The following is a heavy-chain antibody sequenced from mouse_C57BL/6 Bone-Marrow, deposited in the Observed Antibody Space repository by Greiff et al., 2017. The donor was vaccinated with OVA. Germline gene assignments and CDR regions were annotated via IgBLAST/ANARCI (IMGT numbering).Heavy chain of an antibody. J-gene: IGHJ1*03. CDR2: IYPSDSET. V-gene: IGHV1-61*01. Sequence: QVQLQQPGAELVRPGSSVKLSCKASGYTFTSYWMDWVKQRPGQGLEWIGNIYPSDSETHYNQKFKDKATLTVDKSSRTAYMQLSSLTSEDSAVYYWASRIRPHYYGSSYRYFDVWGTGTTVTVSS. CDR3: ASRIRPHYYGSSYRYFDV. CDR1: GYTFTSYW. D-gene: IGHD1-1*01.